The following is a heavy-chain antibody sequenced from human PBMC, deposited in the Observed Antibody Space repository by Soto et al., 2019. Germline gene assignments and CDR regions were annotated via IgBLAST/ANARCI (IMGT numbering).Heavy chain of an antibody. D-gene: IGHD2-15*01. CDR2: ISGSGGST. J-gene: IGHJ4*02. CDR1: GFTFSSYA. V-gene: IGHV3-23*01. CDR3: ANARGATPYFDY. Sequence: GGSLRLSCAASGFTFSSYAMSWVRQAPGKGLEWVSAISGSGGSTYYADSVKGRFTISRDNSKNTLYLQMNSLRAEDTAVYYCANARGATPYFDYWGQGTLVTVSS.